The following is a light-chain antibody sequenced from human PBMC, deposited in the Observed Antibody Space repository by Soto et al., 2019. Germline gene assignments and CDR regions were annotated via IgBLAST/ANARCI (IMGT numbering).Light chain of an antibody. CDR3: SSHTSYSTRV. CDR1: SSVVGGYNY. Sequence: QSVLTRPASVSRSPGQSIAISCTGTSSVVGGYNYVSWYQQHPGKAPKLMIHEVSNRPSGISDRFSGSKSGNTASLTISGLQADDEADYYCSSHTSYSTRVFGTGTKVTVL. V-gene: IGLV2-14*01. J-gene: IGLJ1*01. CDR2: EVS.